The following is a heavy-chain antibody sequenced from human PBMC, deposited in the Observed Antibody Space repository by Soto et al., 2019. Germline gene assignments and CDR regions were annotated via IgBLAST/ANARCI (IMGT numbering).Heavy chain of an antibody. CDR2: INPNSGGT. J-gene: IGHJ4*02. CDR3: AKSARPGYSSGLDY. V-gene: IGHV1-2*02. D-gene: IGHD6-19*01. CDR1: GYTFTGYY. Sequence: QVPLVQSGAEVKKPGASVKVSCKASGYTFTGYYMHWVRQAPGQGLEWMGWINPNSGGTKYAQKFQGRVTMTRDTSISTAYMELTSLRSDDTAVYYCAKSARPGYSSGLDYWGQGTLVTVSS.